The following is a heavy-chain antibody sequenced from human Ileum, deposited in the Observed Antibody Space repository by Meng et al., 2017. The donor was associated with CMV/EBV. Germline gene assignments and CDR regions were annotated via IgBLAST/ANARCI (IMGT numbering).Heavy chain of an antibody. D-gene: IGHD2-15*01. V-gene: IGHV3-7*04. Sequence: GGSLRLSCAASGFTFRSYWMSWVRQAPGKGLEWVANIKQDGSEKYYVDSVKGRFTISRDNAKNSLYLQMNSLSAEDTAVYYCARVDCSGGSCYSGWYFDLWGRGTLVTVSS. CDR1: GFTFRSYW. CDR2: IKQDGSEK. CDR3: ARVDCSGGSCYSGWYFDL. J-gene: IGHJ2*01.